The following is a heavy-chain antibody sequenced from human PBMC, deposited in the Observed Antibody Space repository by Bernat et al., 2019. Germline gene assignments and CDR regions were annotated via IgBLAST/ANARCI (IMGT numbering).Heavy chain of an antibody. CDR1: GFTFSSYS. Sequence: EVQLVESGGGLVKPGGSLRLSCAASGFTFSSYSMNWVRQAPGKGLEWVSYISSISSYIYYADSVKGRFTISRDNAKNSLYLQMNSLRAEETAVYYCARDYGDYYFDYWGQGTLVTVSS. CDR3: ARDYGDYYFDY. CDR2: ISSISSYI. V-gene: IGHV3-21*05. D-gene: IGHD4-17*01. J-gene: IGHJ4*02.